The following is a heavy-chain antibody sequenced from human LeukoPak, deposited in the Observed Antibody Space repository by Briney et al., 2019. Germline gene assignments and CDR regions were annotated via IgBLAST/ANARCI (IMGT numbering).Heavy chain of an antibody. Sequence: GGSLRLSCAAAGFTFSSYWMSWVRQAPGKGLELVANIKQDGSEKYYVDSVKGRFTISRDNAKNALYLQMNSLRAEDTAVYYCARDQEWELMPLDVWGKGTTVTVSS. V-gene: IGHV3-7*01. D-gene: IGHD1-26*01. CDR2: IKQDGSEK. J-gene: IGHJ6*04. CDR1: GFTFSSYW. CDR3: ARDQEWELMPLDV.